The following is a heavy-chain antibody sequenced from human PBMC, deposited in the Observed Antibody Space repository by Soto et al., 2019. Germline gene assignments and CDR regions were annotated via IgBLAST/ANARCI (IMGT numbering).Heavy chain of an antibody. J-gene: IGHJ6*02. CDR3: ARGGITMAWNYYYYGMDV. CDR1: GASVSGQY. D-gene: IGHD3-10*01. CDR2: IIPTGST. Sequence: SETLSLTCAVSGASVSGQYWSWIRQPPGKGLEWVGEIIPTGSTTYNPSLKSRLSFSLDTSKNHFSLDLSSVSVADTAVYYCARGGITMAWNYYYYGMDVWGQGTTVTVSS. V-gene: IGHV4-34*01.